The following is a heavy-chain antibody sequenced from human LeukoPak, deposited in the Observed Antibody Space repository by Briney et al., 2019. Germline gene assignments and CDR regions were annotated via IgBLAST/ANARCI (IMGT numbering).Heavy chain of an antibody. CDR1: GGSFSGYY. J-gene: IGHJ4*02. CDR3: ARGRQLVRRYYLDY. CDR2: INHSGST. Sequence: SETLSLTCAVYGGSFSGYYWSWIRQPPGKGLEWIGEINHSGSTNYNPSLKSRVTISVDTSKNQFSLKLSSVTAADTAVCYCARGRQLVRRYYLDYWGQGTLVTVSS. D-gene: IGHD6-13*01. V-gene: IGHV4-34*01.